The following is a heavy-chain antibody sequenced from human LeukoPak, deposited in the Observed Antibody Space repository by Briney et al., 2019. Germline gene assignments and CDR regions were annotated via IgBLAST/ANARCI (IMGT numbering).Heavy chain of an antibody. CDR3: ARLIGLGELSPYFDY. Sequence: SETLSLTCTVSGVSINSYYWTWIRQPPGKGLEWIGYSHYSGTANYKPSLRGRVTISVDTSKNQFSLRLGYVTAADTAVYYCARLIGLGELSPYFDYWGQGILVTASS. D-gene: IGHD3-16*02. CDR1: GVSINSYY. V-gene: IGHV4-59*01. CDR2: SHYSGTA. J-gene: IGHJ4*02.